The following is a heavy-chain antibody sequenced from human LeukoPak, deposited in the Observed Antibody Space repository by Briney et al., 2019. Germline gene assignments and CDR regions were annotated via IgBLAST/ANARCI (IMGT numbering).Heavy chain of an antibody. CDR3: ATHSPYGDVTGGVDY. CDR2: IYPDDSDT. V-gene: IGHV5-51*01. Sequence: GESLKISCKGSGFSFTNYWIGWVRQMPGKGLEWMGIIYPDDSDTRYSPSFQGQVTISADKSISTAYLQWSSLKASDTAMYYCATHSPYGDVTGGVDYWGQGTLVTVSS. CDR1: GFSFTNYW. D-gene: IGHD4-17*01. J-gene: IGHJ4*02.